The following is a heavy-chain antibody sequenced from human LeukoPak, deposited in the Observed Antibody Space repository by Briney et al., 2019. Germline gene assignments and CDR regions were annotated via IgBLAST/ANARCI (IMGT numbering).Heavy chain of an antibody. V-gene: IGHV3-66*01. CDR2: IYSGGST. CDR3: ARGVVNRFGESHYFDY. Sequence: GGSLRLSCAASGFTVSSNYMSWVRQAPGKGLEWVSVIYSGGSTYYADSVKGRFTISRDNSKNTLYLQMNSLRAEDTAVYYCARGVVNRFGESHYFDYWGQGTLVTVSS. CDR1: GFTVSSNY. J-gene: IGHJ4*02. D-gene: IGHD3-10*01.